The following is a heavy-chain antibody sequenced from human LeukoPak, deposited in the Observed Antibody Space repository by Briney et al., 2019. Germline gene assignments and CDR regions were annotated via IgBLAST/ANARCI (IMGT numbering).Heavy chain of an antibody. J-gene: IGHJ4*02. D-gene: IGHD2-2*01. Sequence: GGSLRLSCAASGFTFSSYAMSWVRQAPGKGLEWVSAIRGSGGSTYYADSVKGRFTISRDNSKNTLYLQMNSLRAEDTAVYYCAKGGVVVPAADGYYFDYWGQGTLVTVSS. V-gene: IGHV3-23*01. CDR1: GFTFSSYA. CDR2: IRGSGGST. CDR3: AKGGVVVPAADGYYFDY.